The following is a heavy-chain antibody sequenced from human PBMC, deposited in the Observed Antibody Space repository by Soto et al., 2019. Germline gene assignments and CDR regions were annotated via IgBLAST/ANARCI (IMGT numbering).Heavy chain of an antibody. CDR1: GGSISRYY. CDR3: VRGAGYAQYAFER. J-gene: IGHJ3*01. Sequence: PETLPLTCTVSGGSISRYYWNWIRQPPGKGLEWIGSIYYSGSTNYNPSLKRRVTISLDTSKNQFSLKLTSVTAADTAVYYWVRGAGYAQYAFERWGQG. V-gene: IGHV4-59*01. D-gene: IGHD3-16*01. CDR2: IYYSGST.